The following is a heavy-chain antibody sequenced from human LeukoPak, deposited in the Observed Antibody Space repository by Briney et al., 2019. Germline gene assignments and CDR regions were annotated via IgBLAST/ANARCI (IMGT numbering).Heavy chain of an antibody. CDR2: TYYRSKWYN. Sequence: SQTLSLTCAISGXSVSSNSSAWNWIRQSPSRGLEWLGRTYYRSKWYNDYAVSVKSRITINPDTSKNQFSLQLNSVTPEDTAVYYCARTRYSSSWKYYYYYGMDVWGQGTTVTVSS. D-gene: IGHD6-13*01. V-gene: IGHV6-1*01. CDR3: ARTRYSSSWKYYYYYGMDV. J-gene: IGHJ6*02. CDR1: GXSVSSNSSA.